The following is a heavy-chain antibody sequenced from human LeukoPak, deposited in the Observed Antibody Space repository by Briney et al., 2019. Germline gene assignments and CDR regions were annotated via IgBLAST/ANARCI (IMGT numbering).Heavy chain of an antibody. CDR1: GFTFRTYA. CDR2: ISGSGGST. J-gene: IGHJ4*02. V-gene: IGHV3-23*01. Sequence: GGSLRLSCAASGFTFRTYAMSWVRQAPGKGLEWVSGISGSGGSTYYADSVKGRFTISRDNSKNTLYLQMNSLRAEDTAVYYCAKEGDFYDILTDYWGQGALVTVSS. D-gene: IGHD3-9*01. CDR3: AKEGDFYDILTDY.